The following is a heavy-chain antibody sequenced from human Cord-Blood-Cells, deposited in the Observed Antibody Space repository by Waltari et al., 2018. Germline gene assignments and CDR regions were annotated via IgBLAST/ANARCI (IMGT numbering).Heavy chain of an antibody. D-gene: IGHD3-3*01. CDR3: ARVFKTYYDFWSGYYFDY. CDR1: GYTFTSYA. CDR2: INAGNGNT. Sequence: QVQLVQSGAEVKKTGASVKVSCKASGYTFTSYAMHWVRQAPAQRLEWMGWINAGNGNTKYSQKFQGRVTITRDTSASTAYMELSSLRSEDTAVYYCARVFKTYYDFWSGYYFDYWGQGTLVTVSS. J-gene: IGHJ4*02. V-gene: IGHV1-3*01.